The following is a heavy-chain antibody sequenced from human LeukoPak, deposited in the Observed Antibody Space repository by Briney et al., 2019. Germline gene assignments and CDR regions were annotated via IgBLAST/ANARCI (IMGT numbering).Heavy chain of an antibody. CDR2: INHSGST. V-gene: IGHV4-34*01. J-gene: IGHJ4*02. D-gene: IGHD5-18*01. CDR1: GGSFSGYY. Sequence: SETLSLTCAVYGGSFSGYYWSWIRQPPGKGLEWIGEINHSGSTNYNPSLKSRVTISVDTSKNQFSLKLSSVTAADTAVYYCARVAAFGYSYGYPFFDYWGQGTLVTVSS. CDR3: ARVAAFGYSYGYPFFDY.